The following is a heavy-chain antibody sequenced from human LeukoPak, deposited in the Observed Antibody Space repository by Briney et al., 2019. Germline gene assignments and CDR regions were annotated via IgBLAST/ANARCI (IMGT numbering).Heavy chain of an antibody. J-gene: IGHJ6*02. CDR2: INHSGST. Sequence: SETLSLTCAVYGGSFSGYYWSWIRQPPGKGLEWIGEINHSGSTNYNPSLKSRVTISVDTSKNQFSLKLSSVTAADTAVYYCAREGMILEWLFRPQTYYYYGMDVWSQGTTVTVSS. D-gene: IGHD3-3*01. CDR1: GGSFSGYY. V-gene: IGHV4-34*01. CDR3: AREGMILEWLFRPQTYYYYGMDV.